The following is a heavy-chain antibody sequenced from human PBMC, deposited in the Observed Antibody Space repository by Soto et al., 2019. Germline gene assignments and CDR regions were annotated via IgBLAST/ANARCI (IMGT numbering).Heavy chain of an antibody. V-gene: IGHV3-73*01. CDR3: TGHTSGY. Sequence: PVWPLRVSWTASWFTFSGSAMHWVRQASVKGLEWVGRIRSKPNNYATAYAASVQGRFTISRDDSKNTAYLQMNSLKTEDTAVYYCTGHTSGYWGQGTLVTVSS. J-gene: IGHJ4*02. CDR2: IRSKPNNYAT. CDR1: WFTFSGSA.